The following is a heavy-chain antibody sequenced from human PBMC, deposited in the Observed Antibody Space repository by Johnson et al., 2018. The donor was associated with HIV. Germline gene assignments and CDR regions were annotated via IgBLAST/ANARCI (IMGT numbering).Heavy chain of an antibody. V-gene: IGHV3-30-3*01. CDR3: ARAPPRTRAGAVDI. CDR2: ISYDGSNK. CDR1: GFTFSSYA. D-gene: IGHD1/OR15-1a*01. Sequence: QVQLVESGGGVVQPGRSLRLSCAASGFTFSSYAMHWVRQAPGKGLEWVAVISYDGSNKYYADSVKGRFTISRDNSKNTLDLQMNSLRAEDTAVYYCARAPPRTRAGAVDIWGTGTVVTVSS. J-gene: IGHJ3*02.